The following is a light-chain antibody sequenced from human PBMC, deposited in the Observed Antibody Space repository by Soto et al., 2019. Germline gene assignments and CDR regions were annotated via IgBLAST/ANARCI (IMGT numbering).Light chain of an antibody. CDR3: QQYNSSWP. Sequence: IQMTQSPATLSASVGDRVTITCRASQSIISLLAWYQQKPWKAPKLLIYDASSLESGVPSRFSGSGSGAEFTLTISGLQPDDFATYYCQQYNSSWPFGQGTKVDIK. V-gene: IGKV1-5*01. J-gene: IGKJ1*01. CDR2: DAS. CDR1: QSIISL.